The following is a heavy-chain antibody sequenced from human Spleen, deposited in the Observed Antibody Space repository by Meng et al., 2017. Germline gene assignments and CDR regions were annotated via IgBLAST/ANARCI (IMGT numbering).Heavy chain of an antibody. CDR3: AVQEGG. CDR1: GGTFSSYA. D-gene: IGHD3-16*01. V-gene: IGHV1-2*07. J-gene: IGHJ4*02. CDR2: INPNRGDT. Sequence: QVQLVQAGAEVKKPGSSVKVSCKASGGTFSSYAISWVRQAPGQGLEWIGWINPNRGDTKYAHKFLGRVTMTSDTSISTAYMEMSGLTYDDTAVYYCAVQEGGWGQGTLVTVSS.